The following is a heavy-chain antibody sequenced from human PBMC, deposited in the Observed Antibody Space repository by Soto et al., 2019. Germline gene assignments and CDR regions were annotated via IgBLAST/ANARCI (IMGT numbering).Heavy chain of an antibody. V-gene: IGHV5-10-1*01. Sequence: GEWLKISCKASGYSFTKYWISRVRQMPGKGLEWMGRIDPSDSYINYSPSFQGHVTIAADKSINTAYLHWSSLRASDTAIYYCARHYICRGGDCYYYGMDVWGQGTTVTVSS. CDR1: GYSFTKYW. CDR3: ARHYICRGGDCYYYGMDV. J-gene: IGHJ6*02. CDR2: IDPSDSYI. D-gene: IGHD3-16*01.